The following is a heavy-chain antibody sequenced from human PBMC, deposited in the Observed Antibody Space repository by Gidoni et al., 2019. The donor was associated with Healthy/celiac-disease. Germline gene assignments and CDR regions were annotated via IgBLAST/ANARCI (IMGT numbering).Heavy chain of an antibody. V-gene: IGHV3-15*01. D-gene: IGHD3-22*01. Sequence: EVQLVESGGGLVKPGGSLRLSCAASGFTFSNAWMSWVRQAPGKGLEWVGRIKSKTDGGTTDYAAPVKGRFTISRDDSKNTLYLQMNSLKTEDTAVYYCTTDYYYDSSGYYYDGFDYWGQGTLVTVSS. CDR3: TTDYYYDSSGYYYDGFDY. CDR1: GFTFSNAW. CDR2: IKSKTDGGTT. J-gene: IGHJ4*02.